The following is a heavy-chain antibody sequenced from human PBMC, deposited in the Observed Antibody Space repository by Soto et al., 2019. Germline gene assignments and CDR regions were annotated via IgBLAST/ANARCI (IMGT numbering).Heavy chain of an antibody. Sequence: QVQLQQWGAGLLKPSETLSLTCAVYGGSFSNYYWSWIRQPPGKGLEWIGEINHSGSTNYNPSLKSLVTISVDTSKNQFSLKLSSVTAADTAVYYCARWGNNLDPWGQGTLVTVSS. CDR1: GGSFSNYY. V-gene: IGHV4-34*01. CDR3: ARWGNNLDP. D-gene: IGHD3-16*01. J-gene: IGHJ5*02. CDR2: INHSGST.